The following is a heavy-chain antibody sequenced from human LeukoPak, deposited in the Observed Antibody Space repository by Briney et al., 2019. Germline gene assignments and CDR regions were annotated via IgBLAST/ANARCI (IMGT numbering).Heavy chain of an antibody. CDR2: MNHSGST. J-gene: IGHJ4*02. D-gene: IGHD1-20*01. CDR3: ARAITGQLPNFDS. CDR1: GGSFSGYY. V-gene: IGHV4-34*01. Sequence: PSETLSLTCAVYGGSFSGYYWSWIRQPPGKGLEWIGEMNHSGSTNYNPSLKSRVTISVDTSKNQYSLKLSSVTAADTAVYYCARAITGQLPNFDSWGQGTLVTVSS.